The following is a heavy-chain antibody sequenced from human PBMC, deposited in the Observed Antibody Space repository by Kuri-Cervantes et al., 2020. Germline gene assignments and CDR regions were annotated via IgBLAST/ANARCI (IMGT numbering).Heavy chain of an antibody. CDR1: GFTLSSHW. V-gene: IGHV3-7*01. J-gene: IGHJ4*02. CDR2: IKEDGSDK. Sequence: GESLKISCAASGFTLSSHWMHWVRQAPGKGLEWVANIKEDGSDKYYVDSVKGRFTISRDNGKKSVYLQMNSLRAEDTAVYFCVRGATIFWGQGTLVTVSS. CDR3: VRGATIF. D-gene: IGHD5-12*01.